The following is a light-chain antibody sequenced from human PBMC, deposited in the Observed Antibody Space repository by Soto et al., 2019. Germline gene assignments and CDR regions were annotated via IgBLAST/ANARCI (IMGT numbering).Light chain of an antibody. CDR3: CSYAGSYSYV. CDR2: DIS. V-gene: IGLV2-11*01. J-gene: IGLJ1*01. Sequence: QSALTQPRSVSGSPGQSVTISCTGTSYDVGDYKYVSWYRQHPGKAPKLMIYDISERPSGVPDRFSGSKSGNTASLTISGLQAEDAADYYCCSYAGSYSYVFGTGTKLTVL. CDR1: SYDVGDYKY.